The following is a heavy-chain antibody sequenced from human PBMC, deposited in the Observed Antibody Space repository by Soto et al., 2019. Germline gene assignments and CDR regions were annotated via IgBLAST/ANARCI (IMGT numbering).Heavy chain of an antibody. Sequence: SGPTLVNPTQTLTLTCTFSGFSLSTSGMCVSWIRQPPGKALEWLARIDWDDDKYYSKSLKTRLTISNDTSTNQVFRTMTNTDPVDTATYYCARINRTRYHYRSGSYYTLANWGQGTLVTVSP. CDR3: ARINRTRYHYRSGSYYTLAN. D-gene: IGHD3-10*01. CDR1: GFSLSTSGMC. J-gene: IGHJ4*02. CDR2: IDWDDDK. V-gene: IGHV2-70*11.